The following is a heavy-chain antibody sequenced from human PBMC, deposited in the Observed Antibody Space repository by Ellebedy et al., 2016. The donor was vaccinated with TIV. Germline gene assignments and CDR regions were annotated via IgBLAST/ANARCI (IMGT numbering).Heavy chain of an antibody. CDR3: VGESGLHYYGMDV. CDR1: GFMFSTYG. CDR2: IWHDGSNR. D-gene: IGHD3-16*01. J-gene: IGHJ6*02. Sequence: GGSLRLSXQASGFMFSTYGMHWVRQAPGKWLEWVAAIWHDGSNRCYADSVKGRCTISRDNSKHTLYLQMTNLRVDDTAAYYCVGESGLHYYGMDVWGQGTTVTVS. V-gene: IGHV3-33*01.